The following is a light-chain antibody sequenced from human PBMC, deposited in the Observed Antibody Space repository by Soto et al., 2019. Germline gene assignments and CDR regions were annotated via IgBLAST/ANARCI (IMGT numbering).Light chain of an antibody. V-gene: IGLV2-8*01. CDR1: SSDVGGYNY. Sequence: QSVLAPPPSPSGSPGQSVPISCTGTSSDVGGYNYVSWYQQHPGKAPKLMIYEVNKRPSGVPDRFSGSKSGNTASLTVSGLQAEDEADYYCSSYAGSSNVFGTGTKVTAL. J-gene: IGLJ1*01. CDR3: SSYAGSSNV. CDR2: EVN.